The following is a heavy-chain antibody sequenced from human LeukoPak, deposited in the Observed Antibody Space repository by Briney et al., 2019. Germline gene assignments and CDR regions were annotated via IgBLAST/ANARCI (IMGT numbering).Heavy chain of an antibody. CDR3: ARARTWPYWFDP. CDR1: GFTVSSNY. J-gene: IGHJ5*02. V-gene: IGHV3-53*01. Sequence: GGSLRLSCAASGFTVSSNYMSWVRQAPGKGLEWVTVIYSGGSTYYADSVKGRFTISRDNSKNTLYLQMNSLRAEDTAVYYCARARTWPYWFDPWGQGTLVTVSS. CDR2: IYSGGST. D-gene: IGHD3/OR15-3a*01.